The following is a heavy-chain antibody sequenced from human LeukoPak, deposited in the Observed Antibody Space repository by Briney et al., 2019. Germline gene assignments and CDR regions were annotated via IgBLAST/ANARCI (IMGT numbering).Heavy chain of an antibody. CDR2: ISAYNGDT. Sequence: ASVKVSCETSGYTFSDIGMSWVRQAPGQGLEWMGWISAYNGDTNYAHNLQGRVTMTTDTSTSTAYMELRSLRSDDTAVYHCARGRPSDYWGQGTLVTVSS. CDR3: ARGRPSDY. V-gene: IGHV1-18*01. CDR1: GYTFSDIG. J-gene: IGHJ4*02.